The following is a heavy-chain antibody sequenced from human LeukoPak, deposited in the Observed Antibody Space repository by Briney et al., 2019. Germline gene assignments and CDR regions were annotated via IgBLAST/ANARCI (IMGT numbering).Heavy chain of an antibody. CDR3: ARSYDSNWFDP. CDR1: GYSFTTYW. Sequence: GESLKISCKGSGYSFTTYWIGWVRQMPGKGLEWMGIIYPGDSDTRYSPSFQGQVTISADKSISAAYLQWSSLKASDTAMYYCARSYDSNWFDPWGQGTLVTVSS. J-gene: IGHJ5*02. V-gene: IGHV5-51*01. CDR2: IYPGDSDT. D-gene: IGHD3-22*01.